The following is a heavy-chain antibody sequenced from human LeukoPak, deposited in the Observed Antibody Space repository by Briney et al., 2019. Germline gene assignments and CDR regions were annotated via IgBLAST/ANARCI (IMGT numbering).Heavy chain of an antibody. V-gene: IGHV3-21*01. J-gene: IGHJ4*02. CDR1: GFTFSSYE. CDR3: ASHSSSWPDDY. Sequence: PGGSLRLSCAASGFTFSSYEMNWVRRAPGKGLEWVSSISSSSSYIYYADSVKGRFTISRDNAKNSLYLQMNSLRAEDTAVYYCASHSSSWPDDYWGQGTLVTVSS. D-gene: IGHD6-13*01. CDR2: ISSSSSYI.